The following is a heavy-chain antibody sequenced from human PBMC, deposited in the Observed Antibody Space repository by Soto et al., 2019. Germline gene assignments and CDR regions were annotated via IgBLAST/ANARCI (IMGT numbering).Heavy chain of an antibody. CDR3: ARIGWGGDS. CDR2: ITNNGSP. CDR1: GGSVRTGSYH. Sequence: QVQLQESGPGRVKPSETLSLTCSVSGGSVRTGSYHWSWIRRPPGKGLEWIGFITNNGSPDYNPSLKGRVVVSIDRSKNQFSLKVNSVTAADTAVYFCARIGWGGDSWGQGTLVTVSS. V-gene: IGHV4-61*01. D-gene: IGHD7-27*01. J-gene: IGHJ4*02.